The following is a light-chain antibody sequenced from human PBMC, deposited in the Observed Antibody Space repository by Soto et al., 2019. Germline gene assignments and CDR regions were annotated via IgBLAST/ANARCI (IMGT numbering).Light chain of an antibody. V-gene: IGLV1-40*01. J-gene: IGLJ1*01. CDR3: QSYDSILSGSNYV. CDR2: GNS. Sequence: QSVLTQPPSVSGAPGQRVTISCTGSSSNIGAGYDVHWYQQRPGTAPKLLIDGNSNRPSGVPDRFSGAKSGTSASLASTGLQAEDEPYYYCQSYDSILSGSNYVFGTGTKVTVL. CDR1: SSNIGAGYD.